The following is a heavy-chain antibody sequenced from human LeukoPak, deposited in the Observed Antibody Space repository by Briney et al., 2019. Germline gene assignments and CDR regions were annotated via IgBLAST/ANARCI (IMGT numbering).Heavy chain of an antibody. Sequence: GGSLRLSCAASGVTFSSYDMTWVRQAPGEGLEWVSAISGSGGITYYAASVKGRFTISRDNSKNTLYLQMNSLRAEDSAVYYCAKADNYGSGSYWRFYFDYWGQGTLVTVSS. CDR2: ISGSGGIT. CDR3: AKADNYGSGSYWRFYFDY. J-gene: IGHJ4*02. D-gene: IGHD3-10*01. V-gene: IGHV3-23*01. CDR1: GVTFSSYD.